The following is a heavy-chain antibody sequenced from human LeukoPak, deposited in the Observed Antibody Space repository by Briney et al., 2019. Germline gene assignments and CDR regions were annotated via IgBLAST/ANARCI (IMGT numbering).Heavy chain of an antibody. Sequence: SETLSLTCTVSGGSISSYYWSWIRQPAGKGLEWIGRIYTSGSTNYNPSLKGRVTMSVDTSKNQFSLKLSSVTAADTAVYYCAGDLVEVNGWVFDPWGQGTLVTVSS. V-gene: IGHV4-4*07. CDR3: AGDLVEVNGWVFDP. CDR2: IYTSGST. D-gene: IGHD6-19*01. J-gene: IGHJ5*02. CDR1: GGSISSYY.